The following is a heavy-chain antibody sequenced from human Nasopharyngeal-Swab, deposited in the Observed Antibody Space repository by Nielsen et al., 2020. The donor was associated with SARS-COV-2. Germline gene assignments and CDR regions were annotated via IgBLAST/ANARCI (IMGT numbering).Heavy chain of an antibody. V-gene: IGHV1-69*13. CDR2: IIPIFGTA. CDR3: ARQSSGWYPDDY. Sequence: SVKVSCKASGGTFSSYAISWVRQAPGQGLEWMGGIIPIFGTANYAQKFQGRVTITADESTSTAYMELSSLRSEDTAVYYCARQSSGWYPDDYWGQGTLVTVSS. J-gene: IGHJ4*02. D-gene: IGHD6-19*01. CDR1: GGTFSSYA.